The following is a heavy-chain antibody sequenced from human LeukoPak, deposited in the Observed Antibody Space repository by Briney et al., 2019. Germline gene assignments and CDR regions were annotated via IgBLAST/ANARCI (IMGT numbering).Heavy chain of an antibody. Sequence: PGGSLRLSCAASGFTVSSNYMSWVRQAPGKGLEWLSVIYSGGSTYYADPVKGRFTISRDNSKNTLYLQMNSLRAEDTAVYYCARAYYYDSSGYVPFDYWGQGTLVTVSS. V-gene: IGHV3-66*01. J-gene: IGHJ4*02. CDR2: IYSGGST. D-gene: IGHD3-22*01. CDR1: GFTVSSNY. CDR3: ARAYYYDSSGYVPFDY.